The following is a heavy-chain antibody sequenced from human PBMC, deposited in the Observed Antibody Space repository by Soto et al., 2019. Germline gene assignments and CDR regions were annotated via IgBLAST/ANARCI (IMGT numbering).Heavy chain of an antibody. Sequence: QVQLVQSGAEVKKPGASVKVSCKASGYTFTNFGISWVRQAPGQGLERMGWISAYNGNTNYAQNLQGRVTMTTDTSTNTAYMELRSLRSDDTAVYYCARAYYYDSSGYYPVDNWGQGTLVTVSS. V-gene: IGHV1-18*01. CDR2: ISAYNGNT. CDR3: ARAYYYDSSGYYPVDN. D-gene: IGHD3-22*01. CDR1: GYTFTNFG. J-gene: IGHJ4*02.